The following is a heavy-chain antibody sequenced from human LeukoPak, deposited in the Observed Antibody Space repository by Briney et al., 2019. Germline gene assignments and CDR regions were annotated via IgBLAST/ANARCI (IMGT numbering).Heavy chain of an antibody. CDR1: GFTFSNYG. D-gene: IGHD6-13*01. V-gene: IGHV3-33*06. CDR3: AKVVQYTASTGTGLDY. Sequence: GGSLRLSCAASGFTFSNYGMHWVRQAPGKGLDWVAVIWYDGSYKYYADSVKGRFTISRDDSKNTLYLQMNSLRAEDTAVYYCAKVVQYTASTGTGLDYWGQGTLVTVSS. CDR2: IWYDGSYK. J-gene: IGHJ4*02.